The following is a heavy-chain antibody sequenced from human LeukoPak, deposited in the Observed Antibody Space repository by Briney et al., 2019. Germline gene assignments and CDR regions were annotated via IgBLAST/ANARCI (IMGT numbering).Heavy chain of an antibody. CDR2: MNPNSGNT. D-gene: IGHD3-22*01. Sequence: ASVKVSCKASGYTFTRYDINWVRQATGQGLEWMGWMNPNSGNTGYAQKFQGRVTMTRNTSISTAYMELSSLRSEDTAVYYCARSRSGYYDSSGYELDYWGQGTLVTVSS. CDR3: ARSRSGYYDSSGYELDY. V-gene: IGHV1-8*01. J-gene: IGHJ4*02. CDR1: GYTFTRYD.